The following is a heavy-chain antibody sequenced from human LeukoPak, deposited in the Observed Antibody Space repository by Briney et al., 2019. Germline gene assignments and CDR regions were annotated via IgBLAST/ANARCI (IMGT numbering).Heavy chain of an antibody. CDR1: GGSISSYY. CDR2: IYDRWST. V-gene: IGHV4-59*01. Sequence: SETLSLTCTVSGGSISSYYWSWIRQPPGKGLEWIGNIYDRWSTKYNPSLKSRVTISVDTSKKQFSLRLSSVTAADTAVYYCARGRTFDNWGQGTLVTVSS. J-gene: IGHJ4*02. CDR3: ARGRTFDN.